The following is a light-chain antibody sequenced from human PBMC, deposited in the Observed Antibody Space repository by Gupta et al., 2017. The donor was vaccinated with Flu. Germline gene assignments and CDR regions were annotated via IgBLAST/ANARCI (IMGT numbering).Light chain of an antibody. Sequence: QSALTQPPSASGSPGQSVTISCTGTSSDVGGYSYVSWYQQHPGKAPKLMIYDRSKRPSGVPDRFSGSKSGNTASLTVSGLQAEDEANYYCSTYAGSNNVIFGGGTKLSVL. J-gene: IGLJ2*01. V-gene: IGLV2-8*01. CDR2: DRS. CDR1: SSDVGGYSY. CDR3: STYAGSNNVI.